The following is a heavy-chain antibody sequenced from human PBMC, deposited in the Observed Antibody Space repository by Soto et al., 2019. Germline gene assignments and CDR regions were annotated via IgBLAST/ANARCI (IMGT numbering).Heavy chain of an antibody. J-gene: IGHJ3*01. V-gene: IGHV3-30*18. Sequence: WGVLRNSYGGLWVNIRDFGGHWVRQAPGQGLGGVAVISHDGNSHHLADSVRGRFTISRDNSKNTVFLHMTSLRREDSAVYHCVKAQERSAQYFAVVITAFDFWGQGTMVTVSS. CDR3: VKAQERSAQYFAVVITAFDF. D-gene: IGHD3-22*01. CDR1: WVNIRDFG. CDR2: ISHDGNSH.